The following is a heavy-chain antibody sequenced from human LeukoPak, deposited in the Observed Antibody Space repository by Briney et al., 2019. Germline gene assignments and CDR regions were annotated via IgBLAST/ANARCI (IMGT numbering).Heavy chain of an antibody. D-gene: IGHD3-10*01. CDR3: ATSPMVRGVITGYYYYYMDV. J-gene: IGHJ6*03. V-gene: IGHV1-2*02. CDR2: INPNSGGT. CDR1: GYTFTGYY. Sequence: GASVKVSCKASGYTFTGYYMHWVRQAPGQGLEWMGWINPNSGGTNYAQKFQGRVTMTRDTSISTAHMELSRLRSDDTAVYYCATSPMVRGVITGYYYYYMDVWGKGTTVTVS.